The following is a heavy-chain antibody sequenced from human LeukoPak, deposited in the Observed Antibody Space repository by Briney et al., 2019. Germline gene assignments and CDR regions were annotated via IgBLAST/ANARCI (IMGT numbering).Heavy chain of an antibody. J-gene: IGHJ6*02. D-gene: IGHD3-16*01. CDR2: IWYDGSNK. V-gene: IGHV3-33*01. Sequence: GGSLRLSCAASGFTFSSYGIHWVRQAPGKGLEWVAVIWYDGSNKYYADSVKGRFTISRDNSKNTLYLEMNSLRVEDTAVYYCARDAHRGGDLDVWGQGTTVTVSS. CDR3: ARDAHRGGDLDV. CDR1: GFTFSSYG.